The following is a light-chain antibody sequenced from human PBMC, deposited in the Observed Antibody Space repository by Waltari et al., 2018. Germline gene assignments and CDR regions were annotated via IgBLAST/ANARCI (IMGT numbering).Light chain of an antibody. Sequence: DIQMTQSPSTLSASVGARVTITCRASQSFSSRLAWYQQKPGKAPKLLIYMASSFESGDPSRFSGSGSGTECTLTISSLQPDDFATYYCQQYNSYPLTFGQGTKLEIK. CDR2: MAS. J-gene: IGKJ2*01. CDR1: QSFSSR. V-gene: IGKV1-5*03. CDR3: QQYNSYPLT.